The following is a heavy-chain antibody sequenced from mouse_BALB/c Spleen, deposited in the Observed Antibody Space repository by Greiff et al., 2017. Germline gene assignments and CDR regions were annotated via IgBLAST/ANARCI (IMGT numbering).Heavy chain of an antibody. V-gene: IGHV5-6-4*01. CDR3: TRARSTMITTAPMDY. D-gene: IGHD2-4*01. CDR1: GFTFSSYT. Sequence: DVMLVESGGGLVKPGGSLKLSCAASGFTFSSYTMSWVRQTPEKRLEWVATISSGGSYTYYPDSVKGRFTISRDNAKNTLYLQMSSLKSEDTAMYYCTRARSTMITTAPMDYWGQGTSVTVSS. J-gene: IGHJ4*01. CDR2: ISSGGSYT.